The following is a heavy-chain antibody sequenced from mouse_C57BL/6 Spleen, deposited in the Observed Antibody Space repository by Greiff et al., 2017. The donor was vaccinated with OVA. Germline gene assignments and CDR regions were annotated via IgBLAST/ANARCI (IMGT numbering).Heavy chain of an antibody. V-gene: IGHV5-4*03. CDR1: GFTFSSYA. D-gene: IGHD2-12*01. Sequence: EVMLVESGGGLVKPGGSLKLSCAASGFTFSSYAMSWVRQTPEKRLEWVATISDGGSYTNYPDNVKGRFTISRDNAKNNLYLQMSHLKSEDTAMYYCARGVTLDYAMDYWGQGTSVTVSS. CDR2: ISDGGSYT. CDR3: ARGVTLDYAMDY. J-gene: IGHJ4*01.